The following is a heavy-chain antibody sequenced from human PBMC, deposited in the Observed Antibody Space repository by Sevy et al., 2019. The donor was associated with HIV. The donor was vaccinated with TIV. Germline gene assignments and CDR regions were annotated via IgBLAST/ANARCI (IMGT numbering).Heavy chain of an antibody. V-gene: IGHV3-23*01. Sequence: GGSLRLSCAASGFASGFTFSSFAMNWVRQLPGKGLEWGSTINGRGGSTYDADSVKGRITPSRDNSNNALFLQMDSLTADDTAVYYCARPTPRIAPSSAAFFDSWGHGTLVTVSS. CDR3: ARPTPRIAPSSAAFFDS. D-gene: IGHD6-6*01. CDR1: GFTFSSFA. CDR2: INGRGGST. J-gene: IGHJ4*01.